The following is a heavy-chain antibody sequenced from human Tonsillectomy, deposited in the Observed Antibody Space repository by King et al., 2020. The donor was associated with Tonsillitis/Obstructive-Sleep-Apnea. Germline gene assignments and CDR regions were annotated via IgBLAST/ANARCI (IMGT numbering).Heavy chain of an antibody. CDR1: GFTFSSYE. D-gene: IGHD2-15*01. CDR3: ARLVVVVVAATQSGFDI. CDR2: ISSSGSTI. J-gene: IGHJ3*02. Sequence: QLVESGGGLVQPGGSLRLSCAASGFTFSSYEMNWVLQAPGKGLEWVSYISSSGSTINYADSVKGRFTISRDNAKNSLYLQMNSLRAEDTAVYYCARLVVVVVAATQSGFDIWGQGTMVTVSS. V-gene: IGHV3-48*03.